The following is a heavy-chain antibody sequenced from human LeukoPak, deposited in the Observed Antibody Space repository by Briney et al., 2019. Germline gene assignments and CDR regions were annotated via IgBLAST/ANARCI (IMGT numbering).Heavy chain of an antibody. Sequence: PSETLSLTCTVSGGSITYYYWNWIRQPPGKGLEWIGYIYYTGSANYNPPLKSRVTISGDTSKNQFSLKLRSVTAADTAVYYCARALERYYYDSSGYYAHFDYWGQGTLVTVSS. D-gene: IGHD3-22*01. V-gene: IGHV4-59*12. CDR1: GGSITYYY. CDR2: IYYTGSA. CDR3: ARALERYYYDSSGYYAHFDY. J-gene: IGHJ4*02.